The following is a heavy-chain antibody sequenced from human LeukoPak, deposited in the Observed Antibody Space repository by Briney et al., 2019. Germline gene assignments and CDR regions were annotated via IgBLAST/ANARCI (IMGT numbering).Heavy chain of an antibody. CDR3: ASSNYYDSSGYYPWYNWFDP. V-gene: IGHV1-18*01. D-gene: IGHD3-22*01. Sequence: ASVKVSCKASGCTFTSYGISWVRQAPGQGLEWMGWISAYNGNTNYAQKLQGRVTMTTDTSTSTAYMELRSLRSDDTAVYYCASSNYYDSSGYYPWYNWFDPWGQGTLVTVSS. CDR1: GCTFTSYG. CDR2: ISAYNGNT. J-gene: IGHJ5*02.